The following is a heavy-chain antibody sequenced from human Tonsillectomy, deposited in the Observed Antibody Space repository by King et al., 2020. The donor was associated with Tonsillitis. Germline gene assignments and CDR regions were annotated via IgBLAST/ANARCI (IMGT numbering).Heavy chain of an antibody. CDR2: INPNSGGT. J-gene: IGHJ5*01. V-gene: IGHV1-2*02. CDR3: ARGDNSGWYDS. CDR1: GCTFTGYY. Sequence: HVQLVESGAEVKKPGASVKVSCKASGCTFTGYYMHWVRQAPGQGLEWMGCINPNSGGTNYAQNLQGRVTMTRDTSISTAYMELSRLRSDDTAVYYCARGDNSGWYDSWGQGTLVTVSS. D-gene: IGHD6-19*01.